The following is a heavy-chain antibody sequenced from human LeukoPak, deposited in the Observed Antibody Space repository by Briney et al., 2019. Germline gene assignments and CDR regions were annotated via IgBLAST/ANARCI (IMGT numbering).Heavy chain of an antibody. CDR1: GITFSDYH. Sequence: GGSLRLSCAASGITFSDYHMSWIRQAPGKGLEWVSYISSSGRTITYADSVKGRFTISRDNAKNSLYLQMNSLRAEDTAVYYCTRDSTTVSPHVFDTWGQGKRFT. J-gene: IGHJ3*02. D-gene: IGHD4-11*01. CDR2: ISSSGRTI. V-gene: IGHV3-11*01. CDR3: TRDSTTVSPHVFDT.